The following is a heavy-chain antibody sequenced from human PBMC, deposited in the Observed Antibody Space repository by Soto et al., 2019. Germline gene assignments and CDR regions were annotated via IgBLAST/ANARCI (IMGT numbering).Heavy chain of an antibody. V-gene: IGHV1-69*13. CDR3: ARDDTQNYYGSGLYGMDG. Sequence: SVKVSCKASGGTFSSYAISWVRQAPGQGLEWMGGIIPIFGTANYAQKFQGRVTITADESTSTAYMELSSLRSEDTAVYYCARDDTQNYYGSGLYGMDGWGQGTTVTVSS. CDR1: GGTFSSYA. CDR2: IIPIFGTA. D-gene: IGHD3-10*01. J-gene: IGHJ6*02.